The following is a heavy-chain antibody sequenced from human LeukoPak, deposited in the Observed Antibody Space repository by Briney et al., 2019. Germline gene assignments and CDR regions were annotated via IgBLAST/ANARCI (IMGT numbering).Heavy chain of an antibody. CDR1: GFTFSDYY. CDR3: AKDSIAVAAPQGVFDY. D-gene: IGHD6-19*01. CDR2: ITSSGSTI. V-gene: IGHV3-11*04. Sequence: GGSLRLSCAASGFTFSDYYMSWIRQAPGRGLEWISYITSSGSTINYADSVKGRFTISRDDAKRSLFLQMNSLRAEDTAVYYCAKDSIAVAAPQGVFDYWGQGTLVTVSS. J-gene: IGHJ4*02.